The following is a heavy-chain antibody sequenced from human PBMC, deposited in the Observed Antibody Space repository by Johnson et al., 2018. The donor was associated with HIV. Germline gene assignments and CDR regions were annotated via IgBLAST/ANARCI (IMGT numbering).Heavy chain of an antibody. Sequence: QVQLVESGGGVVQPGRSLRLSCAASGFTFSDYSIYWVRRAPGKGLAWVAIFSFDGVYGACADSVKGPFIISRDKAKNALHLQMKSLRPEDTSIYYCAKDDNLGVWYSDAFDVWGQGTVVTVSS. CDR3: AKDDNLGVWYSDAFDV. CDR2: FSFDGVYG. V-gene: IGHV3-30*18. D-gene: IGHD6-19*01. J-gene: IGHJ3*01. CDR1: GFTFSDYS.